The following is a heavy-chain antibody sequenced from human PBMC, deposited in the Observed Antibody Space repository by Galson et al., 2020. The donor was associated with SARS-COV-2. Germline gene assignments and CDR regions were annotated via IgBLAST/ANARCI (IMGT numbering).Heavy chain of an antibody. D-gene: IGHD4-4*01. Sequence: GALRLSCAASGFTFSNAWMSWVRQAPGKGLEWVGRIKSKTDGGTTDYTAPVKGRFTISRDDSKNTLYLQMNSLKTEDTAVYYCTTVPPPKDMTTVTGAGAYYYYYGMDVWGQGTTVTVSS. V-gene: IGHV3-15*01. CDR3: TTVPPPKDMTTVTGAGAYYYYYGMDV. CDR1: GFTFSNAW. J-gene: IGHJ6*02. CDR2: IKSKTDGGTT.